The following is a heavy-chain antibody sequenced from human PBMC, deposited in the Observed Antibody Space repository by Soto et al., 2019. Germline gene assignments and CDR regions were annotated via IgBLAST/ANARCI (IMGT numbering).Heavy chain of an antibody. V-gene: IGHV3-7*01. CDR3: PRYSRYGPGASVNHPLDS. J-gene: IGHJ5*01. D-gene: IGHD3-10*01. CDR1: GFIFGRYW. CDR2: MKMDASES. Sequence: GGSLRLSCAASGFIFGRYWMSWVRQAPGKGLEWLASMKMDASESKYVDSVKGRFTMSRDNAKHSLYLQMDSLRAEDTAVYYCPRYSRYGPGASVNHPLDSWGHGTPVPVSS.